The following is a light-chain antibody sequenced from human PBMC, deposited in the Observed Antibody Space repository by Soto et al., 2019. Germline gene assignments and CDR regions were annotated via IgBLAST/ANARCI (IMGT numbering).Light chain of an antibody. CDR1: SSDVGGYNY. CDR3: CSYVGSITLV. V-gene: IGLV2-11*01. J-gene: IGLJ1*01. CDR2: DVT. Sequence: QSALTQPRSVSGSPGQSVTISCTGTSSDVGGYNYVSWYQQHPGKAPKLIIYDVTKRPSGVPDRLSGSKSGNTASLTISGLRAEDEADYYCCSYVGSITLVFGTGTKLTVL.